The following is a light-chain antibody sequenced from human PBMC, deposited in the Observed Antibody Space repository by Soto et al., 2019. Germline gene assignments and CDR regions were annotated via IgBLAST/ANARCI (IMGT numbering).Light chain of an antibody. Sequence: EIGMTQSPATLSGSPGERVTLSCRASQSVSTNVAWYQQKPGQAPRLLLYGASTRATGLPARFSGSGSGTEFTLTISSLQSEDFAVYYCQHYHDWPPRTFGQGTKVDIK. CDR2: GAS. V-gene: IGKV3-15*01. CDR3: QHYHDWPPRT. J-gene: IGKJ1*01. CDR1: QSVSTN.